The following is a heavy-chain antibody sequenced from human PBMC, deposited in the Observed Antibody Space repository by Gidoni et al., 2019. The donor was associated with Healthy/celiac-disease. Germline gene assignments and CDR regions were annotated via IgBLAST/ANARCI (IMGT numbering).Heavy chain of an antibody. V-gene: IGHV1-69*01. Sequence: GTFSSYAISWVRQAPGQGLEWMGGIIPIFGTANYAQKFQGRVTITADESTSTAYMELSSLRSEDTAVYYCAREGDCSSTSCYTNFQHWGQGTLVTVSS. CDR3: AREGDCSSTSCYTNFQH. D-gene: IGHD2-2*02. CDR1: GTFSSYA. CDR2: IIPIFGTA. J-gene: IGHJ1*01.